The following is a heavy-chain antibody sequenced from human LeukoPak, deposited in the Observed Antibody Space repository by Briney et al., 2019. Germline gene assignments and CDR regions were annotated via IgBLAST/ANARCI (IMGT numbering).Heavy chain of an antibody. Sequence: PSETLSLTCTVSGYSISPYYWSWLRQSPGKGLEWIGYIYYSGSTNYNPSLKSRVTISVDTSKNQFSPKLSSVTAADASVYYCARTRVIHWDYGMDVWGQGTTVTVSS. D-gene: IGHD7-27*01. CDR1: GYSISPYY. V-gene: IGHV4-59*08. CDR3: ARTRVIHWDYGMDV. CDR2: IYYSGST. J-gene: IGHJ6*02.